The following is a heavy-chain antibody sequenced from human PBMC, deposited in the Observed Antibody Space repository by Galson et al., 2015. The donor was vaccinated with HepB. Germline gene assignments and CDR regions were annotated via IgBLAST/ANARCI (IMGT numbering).Heavy chain of an antibody. Sequence: SVKVSCKASGYTFTSYAMHWVRQAPGQRLEWMGWINAGNGNTKYSQKFQGRVTITRDTSASTAYMELSSLRSEDTAVYYCARLASYSSSPGDAFDIWGQGTMVTVSS. V-gene: IGHV1-3*01. CDR2: INAGNGNT. J-gene: IGHJ3*02. CDR1: GYTFTSYA. D-gene: IGHD6-13*01. CDR3: ARLASYSSSPGDAFDI.